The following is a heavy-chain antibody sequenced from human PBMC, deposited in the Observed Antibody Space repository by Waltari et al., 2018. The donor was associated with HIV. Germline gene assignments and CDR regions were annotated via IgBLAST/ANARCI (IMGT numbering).Heavy chain of an antibody. CDR2: VYTGGSA. V-gene: IGHV4-61*02. J-gene: IGHJ5*02. CDR3: ARVGGRCSNGVCYGWFDP. CDR1: GGSINSGSYY. Sequence: QVQLQESGPGLVKPSQTLSLTCTVSGGSINSGSYYWSWIRQPAGKGLVWIGRVYTGGSAYYNPFLKSRVTISVDTSKNQFSLRPSSVTAADTAVYYCARVGGRCSNGVCYGWFDPWGQGTLVTVSS. D-gene: IGHD2-8*01.